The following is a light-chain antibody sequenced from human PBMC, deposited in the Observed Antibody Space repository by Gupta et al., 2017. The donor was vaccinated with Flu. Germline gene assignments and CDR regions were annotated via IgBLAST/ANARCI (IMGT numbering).Light chain of an antibody. CDR3: SSYSATGALAL. CDR2: DVR. Sequence: INTSCTGTSSDIGTYNYVYWYQPYPGRAPKLMMYDVRNRPSGISDRFAGSKSGNTASLTISGLQAEDEADYYCSSYSATGALALFGGGTKVTVL. CDR1: SSDIGTYNY. J-gene: IGLJ2*01. V-gene: IGLV2-14*03.